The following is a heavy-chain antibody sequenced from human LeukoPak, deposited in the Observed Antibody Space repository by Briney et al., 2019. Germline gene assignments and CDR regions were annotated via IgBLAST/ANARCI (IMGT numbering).Heavy chain of an antibody. CDR3: ARNPGYQCLFDY. J-gene: IGHJ4*01. D-gene: IGHD5-12*01. V-gene: IGHV1-18*01. Sequence: GASVKLSCKASGYSFSNNGISWVRQAPGQGLEWMGWISGYNGNTNYAQKFQGRVTMTTDTSTSTAYMELRSLRSRDTAVYYCARNPGYQCLFDYWGQGTLVT. CDR1: GYSFSNNG. CDR2: ISGYNGNT.